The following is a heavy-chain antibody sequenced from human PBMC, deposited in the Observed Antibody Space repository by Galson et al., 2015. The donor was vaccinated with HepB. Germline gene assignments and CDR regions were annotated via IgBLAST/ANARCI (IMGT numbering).Heavy chain of an antibody. Sequence: SLRLSCAASGFTFRSYGMHWVRQAPGKGLEWVAVISYDGSNKYYADSVKGRFTISRDNSKNTPYLQMNSLRAEDTAVYYCAKDSDTAVGPYCYYMDVWGRGTTVTVSS. V-gene: IGHV3-30*18. D-gene: IGHD5-18*01. CDR1: GFTFRSYG. J-gene: IGHJ6*03. CDR3: AKDSDTAVGPYCYYMDV. CDR2: ISYDGSNK.